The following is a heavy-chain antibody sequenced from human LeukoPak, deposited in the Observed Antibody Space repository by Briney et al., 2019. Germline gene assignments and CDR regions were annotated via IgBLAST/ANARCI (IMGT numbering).Heavy chain of an antibody. Sequence: GGSLRLSCAASGFTYSNYAMNWVRQAPGKGLEWVSAISGSGGSTYYADSVKGRFTISRDNSKNTLYLQMNSLRAEDTAVYYCAKTNYDSSGYLDYWGQGTLVTVSS. J-gene: IGHJ4*02. CDR2: ISGSGGST. CDR1: GFTYSNYA. D-gene: IGHD3-22*01. CDR3: AKTNYDSSGYLDY. V-gene: IGHV3-23*01.